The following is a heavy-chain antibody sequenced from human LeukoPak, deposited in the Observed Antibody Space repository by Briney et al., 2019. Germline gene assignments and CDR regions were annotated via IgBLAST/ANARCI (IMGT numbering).Heavy chain of an antibody. V-gene: IGHV3-66*01. CDR3: ARDTPPLPMTAVTPTDY. Sequence: GGSLRLSCAASGFTVTNNYMSWVRQAPGKGLEWVSVIYGGGSTYYADSVKGRFTISRDNSKNTVYLQTNSLRAEDTAVYYCARDTPPLPMTAVTPTDYWGQGTLVTVSS. CDR1: GFTVTNNY. J-gene: IGHJ4*02. D-gene: IGHD4-17*01. CDR2: IYGGGST.